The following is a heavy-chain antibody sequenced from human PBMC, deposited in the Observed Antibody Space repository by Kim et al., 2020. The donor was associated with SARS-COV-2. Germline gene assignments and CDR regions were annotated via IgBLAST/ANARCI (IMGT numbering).Heavy chain of an antibody. CDR1: GFTFNTYT. D-gene: IGHD3-10*01. CDR2: ITVSSANI. Sequence: GGSLRLSCAASGFTFNTYTMAWVRQAPGKGLEWVSSITVSSANIYYADSVKGRFTISRDNARNSYLQLNSLGGDDTAVYYCGRGWFGQGVDYWGQGTRVTVSS. V-gene: IGHV3-21*01. J-gene: IGHJ4*02. CDR3: GRGWFGQGVDY.